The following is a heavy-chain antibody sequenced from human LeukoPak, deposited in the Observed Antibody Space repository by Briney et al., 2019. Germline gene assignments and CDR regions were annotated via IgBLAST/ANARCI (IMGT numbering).Heavy chain of an antibody. D-gene: IGHD3-10*01. Sequence: PSGTLSLTCAVSGGSVTSSNWWNWVRQPPGKGLEWIGEIFHSGSTNYSPSLKSRVTISVDKSKNQFSLKLSSVTAADTAVYYCAKSSGSYYNPLTYWGQGTLVTVSS. J-gene: IGHJ4*02. V-gene: IGHV4-4*02. CDR3: AKSSGSYYNPLTY. CDR2: IFHSGST. CDR1: GGSVTSSNW.